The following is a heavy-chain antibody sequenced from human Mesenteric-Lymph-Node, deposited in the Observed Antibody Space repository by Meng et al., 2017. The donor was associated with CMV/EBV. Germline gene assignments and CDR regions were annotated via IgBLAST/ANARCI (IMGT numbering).Heavy chain of an antibody. J-gene: IGHJ6*02. V-gene: IGHV3-7*03. CDR3: AKDDSYYGLDV. CDR2: IKQDGSEK. Sequence: GESLKISCAASGFTFSSYWMSWVRQAPGKGLEWVANIKQDGSEKYYVDSVKGRFTISRDNAKNSVFLQMNSLRTEDTALYFCAKDDSYYGLDVWGQGTTVTVSS. CDR1: GFTFSSYW. D-gene: IGHD2-21*01.